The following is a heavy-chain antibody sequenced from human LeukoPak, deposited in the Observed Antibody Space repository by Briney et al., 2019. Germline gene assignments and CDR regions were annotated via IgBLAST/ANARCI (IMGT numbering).Heavy chain of an antibody. J-gene: IGHJ4*02. D-gene: IGHD4-11*01. Sequence: PSETLSLTCAVYGGSFSGYYWSWIRQPPGKGLEWIGEINHSGSTNYNPSLKSRVTISVDTSKNQFSLKLSSVTAADTAVYYCARKRLHFGYWGQGTLVTVSS. CDR1: GGSFSGYY. CDR2: INHSGST. CDR3: ARKRLHFGY. V-gene: IGHV4-34*01.